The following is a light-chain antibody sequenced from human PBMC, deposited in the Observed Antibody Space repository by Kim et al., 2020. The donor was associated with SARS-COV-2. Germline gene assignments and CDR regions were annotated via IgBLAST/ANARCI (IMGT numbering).Light chain of an antibody. CDR2: RNN. J-gene: IGLJ3*02. CDR1: SSNIGSNY. CDR3: SAWDDSLNGWV. V-gene: IGLV1-47*01. Sequence: QSVLTQPPSASGTAGQRVTISCSGSSSNIGSNYVYWYQQLPGTAPKLLIYRNNQRPSGVPDRFSGSKSGTSASLAISGLRSEDEADYFCSAWDDSLNGWVFGGGTQLTVL.